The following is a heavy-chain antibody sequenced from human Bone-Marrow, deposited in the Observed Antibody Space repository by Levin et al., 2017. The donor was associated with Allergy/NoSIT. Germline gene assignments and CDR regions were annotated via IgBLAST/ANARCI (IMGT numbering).Heavy chain of an antibody. D-gene: IGHD2-8*01. CDR2: IDGDGTDT. CDR1: GSTFSRDW. CDR3: ARQNGVKDYFDY. V-gene: IGHV3-74*01. J-gene: IGHJ4*02. Sequence: GGSLRLSCVASGSTFSRDWMHWVRQTPGKGLVWVSRIDGDGTDTYYADSVKGRFSISRDNAKNTVYLQMNSLTAEDTGVYYCARQNGVKDYFDYWGQGNLVTVSS.